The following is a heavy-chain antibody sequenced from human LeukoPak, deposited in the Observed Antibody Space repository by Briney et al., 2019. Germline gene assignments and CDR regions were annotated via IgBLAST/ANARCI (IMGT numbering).Heavy chain of an antibody. J-gene: IGHJ4*02. CDR2: IKQDGSEK. Sequence: GGSLRLSCAASGFTFSSYWMSWVRQAPGKGLEWVANIKQDGSEKYYVDSVKGRFTISRDNAKNSLYLQMNSLRAEDTAVYYCARDPGYGSGSYLSYWGQGTLLTVSS. D-gene: IGHD3-10*01. V-gene: IGHV3-7*01. CDR1: GFTFSSYW. CDR3: ARDPGYGSGSYLSY.